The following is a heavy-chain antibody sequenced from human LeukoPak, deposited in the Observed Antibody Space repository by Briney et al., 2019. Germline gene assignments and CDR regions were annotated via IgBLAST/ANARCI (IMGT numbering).Heavy chain of an antibody. J-gene: IGHJ4*02. V-gene: IGHV4-34*01. CDR2: INHSGST. CDR3: ARCLSPVGAFCYFDY. D-gene: IGHD1-26*01. Sequence: SETLSLTCAVYGGSFSGYYWSWIRQPPGKGLEWIGEINHSGSTNYNPSLKSRVTISVDTSKNQFSLQLNSVTPEDTAVYYCARCLSPVGAFCYFDYWGQGALVTVSS. CDR1: GGSFSGYY.